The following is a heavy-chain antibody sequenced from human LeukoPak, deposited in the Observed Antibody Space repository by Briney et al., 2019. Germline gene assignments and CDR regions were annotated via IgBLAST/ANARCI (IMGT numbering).Heavy chain of an antibody. D-gene: IGHD3-16*01. V-gene: IGHV4-38-2*01. CDR1: GFSISSGYF. Sequence: SETLSLTCDVSGFSISSGYFWGWIRQPPGKGLEWIGGVYHSGSTYYNPSLESRVAISVDTSKNQFSLKLRSVTAADTAVYYCVRVTSLIVVLMLRFDYWGQGTLVTVSS. CDR2: VYHSGST. J-gene: IGHJ4*02. CDR3: VRVTSLIVVLMLRFDY.